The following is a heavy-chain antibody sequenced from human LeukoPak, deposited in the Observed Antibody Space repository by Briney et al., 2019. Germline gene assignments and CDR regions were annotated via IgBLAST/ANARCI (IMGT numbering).Heavy chain of an antibody. CDR2: IYYSGST. Sequence: SETLSLTCTVSGGAISSYYWSWIRQPPGKGLEWIGYIYYSGSTNYNPSLKSRVTISVDTSKNQFSLKLSSVTAADTAVYYCARGGYDFWSGYCDYWGQGTLVTVSS. CDR1: GGAISSYY. CDR3: ARGGYDFWSGYCDY. J-gene: IGHJ4*02. D-gene: IGHD3-3*01. V-gene: IGHV4-59*01.